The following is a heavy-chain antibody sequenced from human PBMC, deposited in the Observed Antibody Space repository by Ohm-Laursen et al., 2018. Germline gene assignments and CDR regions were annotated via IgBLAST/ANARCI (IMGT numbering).Heavy chain of an antibody. J-gene: IGHJ4*02. V-gene: IGHV3-23*01. D-gene: IGHD5-12*01. Sequence: SLRLSCAASGFTFSSYAISWVRQAPGKGLEWVSATSGSGTSTYYADSVKGRFTISRDNSKNTLYLQMNSLRAEDTAVYYCAKTWLFRGYDYYFDYWGQGTLVTVSS. CDR2: TSGSGTST. CDR3: AKTWLFRGYDYYFDY. CDR1: GFTFSSYA.